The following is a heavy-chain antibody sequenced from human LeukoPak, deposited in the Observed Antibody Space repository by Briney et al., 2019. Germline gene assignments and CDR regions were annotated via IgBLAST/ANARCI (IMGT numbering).Heavy chain of an antibody. D-gene: IGHD3-9*01. CDR1: GYTFTDYY. CDR2: INPKIGGT. J-gene: IGHJ4*02. V-gene: IGHV1-2*02. Sequence: ASVKVSCKASGYTFTDYYIHWVRQAPGQGLEWMGYINPKIGGTNYAQRFQGRVSMTRDTSITTAYMELRRVTSDDTAVYYCARDSSRRPQIYDIAISFSTDSWGQGTLVTVSS. CDR3: ARDSSRRPQIYDIAISFSTDS.